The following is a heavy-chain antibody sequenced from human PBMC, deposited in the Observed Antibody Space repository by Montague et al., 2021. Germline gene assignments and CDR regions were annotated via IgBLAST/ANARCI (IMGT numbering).Heavy chain of an antibody. CDR3: SRAWVRSGFDS. CDR2: IKKDGTEK. J-gene: IGHJ4*02. D-gene: IGHD4-17*01. V-gene: IGHV3-7*05. CDR1: GFTSSSYW. Sequence: SLRLSCAASGFTSSSYWMIWVRQAPGKGLEWVARIKKDGTEKYYGDSVMGRFTISRDNAKTSLYLQMNALRAEDTAVYFCSRAWVRSGFDSWGQGTLVTVSS.